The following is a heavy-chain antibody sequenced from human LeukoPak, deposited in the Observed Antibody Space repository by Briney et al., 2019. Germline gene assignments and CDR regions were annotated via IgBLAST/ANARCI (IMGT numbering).Heavy chain of an antibody. J-gene: IGHJ4*02. CDR3: ASAYRPYGEMRY. CDR1: GFTVSSNY. CDR2: IYSGGST. Sequence: PGGYLRLSCAASGFTVSSNYMSWVRQAPGKGPEWVSVIYSGGSTYYADSVKGRFTISRDNSKNTLYLQMNSLRAEDAAVYYCASAYRPYGEMRYWGQGTLVTVSS. D-gene: IGHD4-17*01. V-gene: IGHV3-66*01.